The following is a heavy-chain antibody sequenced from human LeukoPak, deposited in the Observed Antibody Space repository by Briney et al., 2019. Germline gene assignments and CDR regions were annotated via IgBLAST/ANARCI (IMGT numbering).Heavy chain of an antibody. CDR3: ARDDSGSFLFDY. CDR2: IYYSGST. V-gene: IGHV4-34*01. D-gene: IGHD3-10*01. Sequence: PSETLSLTCAVYGGSFSGYYWSWIRQPPGKGLEWIGSIYYSGSTYYNPSLKSRVTISVDTSKNQFSLKLSSVTAADTAVYYCARDDSGSFLFDYWGQGTLVTVSS. CDR1: GGSFSGYY. J-gene: IGHJ4*02.